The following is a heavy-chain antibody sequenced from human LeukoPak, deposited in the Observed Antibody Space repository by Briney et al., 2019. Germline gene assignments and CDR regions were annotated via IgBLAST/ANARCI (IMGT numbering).Heavy chain of an antibody. CDR1: GGTFSSYA. Sequence: GATVKVSCKASGGTFSSYAISWVRQAPGQGLEWMGRIIPILGIANYAQKFQGRVTITADKSTSTAYMELSSLRSEDTAVYYCARAYYYDSSGYYKDDYWGQGTLVTVSS. J-gene: IGHJ4*02. CDR2: IIPILGIA. CDR3: ARAYYYDSSGYYKDDY. D-gene: IGHD3-22*01. V-gene: IGHV1-69*04.